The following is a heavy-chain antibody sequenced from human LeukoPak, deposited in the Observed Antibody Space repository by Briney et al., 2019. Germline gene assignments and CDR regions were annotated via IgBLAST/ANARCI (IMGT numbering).Heavy chain of an antibody. CDR2: MNPNSGDT. J-gene: IGHJ4*02. V-gene: IGHV1-8*01. D-gene: IGHD3-22*01. CDR1: GYTFTTYD. CDR3: ARGLGDYYDTSGYYYAVPAH. Sequence: ASVKVSCKASGYTFTTYDITWVRQATGQGLEWMGWMNPNSGDTAYAQKFQGRLAMTRDTSISTAYMELSSLRSEDTAVYYCARGLGDYYDTSGYYYAVPAHWGQGTLVTVSS.